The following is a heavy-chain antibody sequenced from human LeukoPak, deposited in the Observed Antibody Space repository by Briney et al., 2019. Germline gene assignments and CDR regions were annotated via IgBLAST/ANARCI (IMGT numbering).Heavy chain of an antibody. CDR3: ARDAASSWYGGDFYYGMDV. J-gene: IGHJ6*02. D-gene: IGHD6-13*01. CDR2: ISSSSGFT. CDR1: GFTFRDYY. V-gene: IGHV3-11*05. Sequence: GGSLRLSCAASGFTFRDYYMSWIRQVPGKGLEWLSYISSSSGFTDYADSVKGRFTISRDNAKNSLYLQMDSLRAEDTAVYYCARDAASSWYGGDFYYGMDVWGQGTTVTVSS.